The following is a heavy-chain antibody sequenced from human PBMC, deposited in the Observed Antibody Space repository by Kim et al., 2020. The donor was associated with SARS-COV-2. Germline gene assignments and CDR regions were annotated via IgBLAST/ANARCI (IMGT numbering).Heavy chain of an antibody. J-gene: IGHJ4*02. CDR2: IKQDGSEK. CDR1: GFTFSSYW. CDR3: ARARLGSLGYYYDSSGYYPTDY. V-gene: IGHV3-7*03. Sequence: GGSLRLSCAASGFTFSSYWMSWVRQAPGKGLEWVANIKQDGSEKYYVDSVKGRFTISRDNAKNSLYLQMNSLRAEDTAVYYCARARLGSLGYYYDSSGYYPTDYWGQGTLVTVSS. D-gene: IGHD3-22*01.